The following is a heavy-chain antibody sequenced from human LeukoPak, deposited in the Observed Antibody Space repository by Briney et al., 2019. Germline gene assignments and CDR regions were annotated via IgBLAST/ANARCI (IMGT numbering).Heavy chain of an antibody. J-gene: IGHJ6*02. V-gene: IGHV7-4-1*02. Sequence: ASVKVSCKASGYTFTSYAMNWVRQAPGQGLEWMGWINTNTGNPTYAQGFTGRFVFSLDTFVSTAYLQISSLKAEDTAVYYCARVAGYDYLGVSYYYYYGMDVWGQGTTVTVSS. CDR1: GYTFTSYA. CDR2: INTNTGNP. CDR3: ARVAGYDYLGVSYYYYYGMDV. D-gene: IGHD5-12*01.